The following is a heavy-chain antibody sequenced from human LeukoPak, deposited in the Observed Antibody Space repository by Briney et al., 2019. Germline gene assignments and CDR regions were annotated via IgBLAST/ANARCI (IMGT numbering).Heavy chain of an antibody. CDR3: ASDYYDFWSGYYATSPIRTFDY. V-gene: IGHV4-34*01. Sequence: PSETLSLTCTVSGGSISSYYWSWIRQPPGKGLEWIGEINHSGSTNYNPSLKSRVTISVDTSKNQFSLKLSSVTAADTAVYYCASDYYDFWSGYYATSPIRTFDYWGQGTLVTVSS. D-gene: IGHD3-3*01. CDR2: INHSGST. J-gene: IGHJ4*02. CDR1: GGSISSYY.